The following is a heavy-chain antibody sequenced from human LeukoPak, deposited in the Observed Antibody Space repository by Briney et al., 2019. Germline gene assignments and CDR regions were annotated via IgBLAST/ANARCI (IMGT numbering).Heavy chain of an antibody. V-gene: IGHV4-34*01. CDR2: INHSGST. J-gene: IGHJ4*02. Sequence: PSETLSLTCAVYGGSFSGYYWSWIRQPPGKGLEWIGEINHSGSTNYNPSLKSRVTISVDTSKNQFSLKLSSVTAADTAVYYRARGSIWNYWGQGTLVTVSS. CDR1: GGSFSGYY. D-gene: IGHD3-3*01. CDR3: ARGSIWNY.